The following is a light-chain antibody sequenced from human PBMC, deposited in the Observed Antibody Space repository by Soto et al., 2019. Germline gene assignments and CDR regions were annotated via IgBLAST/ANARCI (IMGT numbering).Light chain of an antibody. J-gene: IGLJ7*01. CDR1: SSDIGACNC. CDR2: DVT. V-gene: IGLV2-14*03. CDR3: SSYASTNTPV. Sequence: QSALTQPASVSGSPGQSITISCTGTSSDIGACNCVSWYQQHPGKAPKLMIYDVTDRPSGVSNRFSGSKSGNTASLTISGLQAEDEADYYCSSYASTNTPVFGGGTKLTVL.